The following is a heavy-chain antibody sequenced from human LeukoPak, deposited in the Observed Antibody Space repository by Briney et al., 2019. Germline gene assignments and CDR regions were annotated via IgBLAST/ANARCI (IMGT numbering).Heavy chain of an antibody. J-gene: IGHJ5*02. CDR3: ARARAYGSGNWFYP. Sequence: ASVKVSCKASGYTFTGYYMHWVRQAPGQGLERMGWINPNSGGTNYAQKFQGRVTMTRDTSISTAYMELSRLRSDDTAVYYCARARAYGSGNWFYPCGQGTLVTVSS. CDR1: GYTFTGYY. CDR2: INPNSGGT. D-gene: IGHD3-10*01. V-gene: IGHV1-2*02.